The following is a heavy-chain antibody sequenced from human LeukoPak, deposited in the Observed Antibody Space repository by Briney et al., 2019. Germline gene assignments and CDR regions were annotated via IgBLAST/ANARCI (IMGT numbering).Heavy chain of an antibody. CDR3: ARGLRYFDWFYAFDI. CDR1: GFTFSDYY. Sequence: PGGSLRLSCAASGFTFSDYYMSWIRQAPGKGLEWVSYISSSGSTIYYADSVKGRFTISRDNAKNSLYLQMNSLRAEDTAVYYCARGLRYFDWFYAFDIWGQGTMVTVSS. CDR2: ISSSGSTI. D-gene: IGHD3-9*01. V-gene: IGHV3-11*04. J-gene: IGHJ3*02.